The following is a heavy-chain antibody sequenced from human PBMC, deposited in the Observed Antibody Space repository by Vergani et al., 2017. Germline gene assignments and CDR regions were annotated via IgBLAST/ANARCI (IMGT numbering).Heavy chain of an antibody. Sequence: EVQLLESGGGLVQPGGSLRLSCAASGFTFSSYAMSWVRQAPGKELEWVSSITASGGASYYSDSVRGRFTISRDNSKNTVYLQMSSLRAEDTAMYYCARARYYDILTGPPYAYYGMDVWGQGTTVTVSS. J-gene: IGHJ6*02. CDR1: GFTFSSYA. V-gene: IGHV3-23*01. CDR2: ITASGGAS. D-gene: IGHD3-9*01. CDR3: ARARYYDILTGPPYAYYGMDV.